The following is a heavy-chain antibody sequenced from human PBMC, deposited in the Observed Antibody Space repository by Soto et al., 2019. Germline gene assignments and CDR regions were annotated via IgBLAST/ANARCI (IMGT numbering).Heavy chain of an antibody. CDR1: GFTFSSYS. CDR3: ARGAIEMPTITPFDY. J-gene: IGHJ4*02. CDR2: ISSSSSYI. D-gene: IGHD5-12*01. V-gene: IGHV3-21*01. Sequence: VQLVESGGGLVKPGGSLRLSCAASGFTFSSYSMNWVRQAPGKGLEWVSSISSSSSYIYYADSVKGRFTISRDNAKNSLYLQMNSLRAEDTAVYYCARGAIEMPTITPFDYWGQGTLVTVSS.